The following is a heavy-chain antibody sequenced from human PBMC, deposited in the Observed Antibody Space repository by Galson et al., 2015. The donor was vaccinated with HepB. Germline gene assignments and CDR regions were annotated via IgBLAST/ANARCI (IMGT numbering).Heavy chain of an antibody. CDR3: ARDVYGAEEY. J-gene: IGHJ4*02. CDR2: VMADGGER. CDR1: GFTFSNYG. V-gene: IGHV3-7*03. Sequence: SLRLSCAASGFTFSNYGMSWVRQAPGEGLEWVASVMADGGERSYVDSVKGRFTISRDNAKNSLHLQMNSLRADDTAVYYCARDVYGAEEYWGQGTLVTVSS. D-gene: IGHD4-17*01.